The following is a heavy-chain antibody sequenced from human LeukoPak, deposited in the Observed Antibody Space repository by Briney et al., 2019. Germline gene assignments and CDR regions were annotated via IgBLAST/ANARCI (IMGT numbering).Heavy chain of an antibody. J-gene: IGHJ6*03. Sequence: ASVKVSCKASGYTFTGYYMHWVRQAPGQGLEWMGWINPNSGGTNYAQKFQGRVTMTRDTSISTAYMELSRLRSDDTAVYYCARGLQYQLPQIVYYYMDVWGKGTTVTVSS. CDR2: INPNSGGT. CDR1: GYTFTGYY. D-gene: IGHD2-2*01. CDR3: ARGLQYQLPQIVYYYMDV. V-gene: IGHV1-2*02.